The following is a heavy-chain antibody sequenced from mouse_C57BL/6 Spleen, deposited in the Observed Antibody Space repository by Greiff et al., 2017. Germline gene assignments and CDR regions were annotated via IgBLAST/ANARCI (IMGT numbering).Heavy chain of an antibody. Sequence: EVKVEESGPGLVKPSQSLSLTCSVTGYSITSGYYWNWIRQFPGNKLEWMGYISYDGSNNYNPSLKNRISITRDTSKNQFFLKLNSVTTEDTATYYCASYYDYAWFAYWGQGTLVTVSA. CDR2: ISYDGSN. J-gene: IGHJ3*01. D-gene: IGHD2-4*01. CDR3: ASYYDYAWFAY. V-gene: IGHV3-6*01. CDR1: GYSITSGYY.